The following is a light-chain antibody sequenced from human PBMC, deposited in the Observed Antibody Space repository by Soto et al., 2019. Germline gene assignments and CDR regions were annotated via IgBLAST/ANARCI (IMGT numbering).Light chain of an antibody. CDR3: QAWVSSCV. J-gene: IGLJ2*01. CDR1: KLGDKY. V-gene: IGLV3-1*01. CDR2: QDS. Sequence: SYELTQPPSVSVSPGQTASITCSGDKLGDKYACWYQQKPGQSPVLVIYQDSKRPSGIPERFSGSNSGNTATLTISGTQAMDEADYYCQAWVSSCVFGGGTKLTVL.